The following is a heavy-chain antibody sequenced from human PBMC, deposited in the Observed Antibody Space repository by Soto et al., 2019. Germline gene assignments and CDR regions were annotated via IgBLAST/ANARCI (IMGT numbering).Heavy chain of an antibody. J-gene: IGHJ4*02. V-gene: IGHV3-23*01. CDR2: ISVSVGST. D-gene: IGHD2-21*02. CDR3: AKRDVPHSTSNAYFYDH. Sequence: EVQLLQSGGGLVQPGGSLTLSCGVCGFPFAPSTMSWVRQAPGKGLEWVSTISVSVGSTYSADSVQGRFTVSSDISDNTLFLRMTSLTADDTAVYFCAKRDVPHSTSNAYFYDHWGRGVLVTVSS. CDR1: GFPFAPST.